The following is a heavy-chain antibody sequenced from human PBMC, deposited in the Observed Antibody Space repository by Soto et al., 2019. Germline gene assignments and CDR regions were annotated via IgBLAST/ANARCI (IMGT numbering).Heavy chain of an antibody. D-gene: IGHD6-19*01. J-gene: IGHJ5*02. Sequence: QVQLVQSGAEVKKPGSSVKVSYKASGGTFSSYAISWVRQAPGQGLEWMGGIIPIFGTANYAQKFQGRVTITADKSTSTAYMELSSLRSEDTAVYYCARFRVFAVAGTGLFDPWGQGTLVTVSS. CDR2: IIPIFGTA. V-gene: IGHV1-69*06. CDR1: GGTFSSYA. CDR3: ARFRVFAVAGTGLFDP.